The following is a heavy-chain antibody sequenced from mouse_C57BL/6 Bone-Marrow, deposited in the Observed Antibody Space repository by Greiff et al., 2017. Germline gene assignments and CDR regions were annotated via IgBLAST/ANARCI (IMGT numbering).Heavy chain of an antibody. CDR2: IDPSDSYT. V-gene: IGHV1-69*01. D-gene: IGHD3-2*02. Sequence: VQLQQPGAELVMPGASVKLYCKASGYTFTSYWMHWVKQRPGPGLEWIGEIDPSDSYTNYNQKFKGKSTLTVDKSSSTAYMQLSSLTSEDSAVYYCARKETAQATTDYWGQGTTLTVSS. CDR3: ARKETAQATTDY. CDR1: GYTFTSYW. J-gene: IGHJ2*01.